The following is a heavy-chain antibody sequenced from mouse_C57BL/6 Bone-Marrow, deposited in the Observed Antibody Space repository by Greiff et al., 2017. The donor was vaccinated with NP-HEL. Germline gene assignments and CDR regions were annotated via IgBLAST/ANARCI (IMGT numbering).Heavy chain of an antibody. V-gene: IGHV5-4*01. D-gene: IGHD1-1*01. Sequence: EVHLVESGGGLVKPGGSLKLSCAASGFTFSSYAMSWVRQTPEKRLEWVATISDGGSYTYYPDNVKGRFTISRDNAKNNLYLQMSHLKSEDTAMYYCARDSHYYYGISPLYCDVWGTGTTVTVSS. J-gene: IGHJ1*03. CDR1: GFTFSSYA. CDR3: ARDSHYYYGISPLYCDV. CDR2: ISDGGSYT.